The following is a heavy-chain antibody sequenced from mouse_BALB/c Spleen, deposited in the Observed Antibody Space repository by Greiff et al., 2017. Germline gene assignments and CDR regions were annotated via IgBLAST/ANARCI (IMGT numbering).Heavy chain of an antibody. V-gene: IGHV1-69*02. D-gene: IGHD1-1*01. CDR2: IYPSDSYT. Sequence: VQLQQPGAELVRPGASVKLSCKASGYTFTSYWINWVKQRPGQGLEWIGNIYPSDSYTNYNQKFKDKATLTVDKSSSTAYMQLSSPTSEDSAVYYCTRYYGSSYVGGAMDYWGQGTSVTVSS. CDR1: GYTFTSYW. J-gene: IGHJ4*01. CDR3: TRYYGSSYVGGAMDY.